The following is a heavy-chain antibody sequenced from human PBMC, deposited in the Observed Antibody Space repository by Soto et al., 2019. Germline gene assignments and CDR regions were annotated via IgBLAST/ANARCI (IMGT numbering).Heavy chain of an antibody. D-gene: IGHD4-17*01. J-gene: IGHJ5*02. V-gene: IGHV3-15*01. CDR1: GFTFSNAW. Sequence: GGSLRLSCAASGFTFSNAWMSWVRQAPGKGLEWVGRIKSKTDGGTTDYAAPVKGRFTISRDDSKNTLYLQMNSLKTEDTAVYYCTTYSGDYEGTAGWFDPWGQGTLVTVSS. CDR3: TTYSGDYEGTAGWFDP. CDR2: IKSKTDGGTT.